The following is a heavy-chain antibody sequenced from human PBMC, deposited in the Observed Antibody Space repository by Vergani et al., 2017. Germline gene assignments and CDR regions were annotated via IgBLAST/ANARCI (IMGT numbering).Heavy chain of an antibody. CDR2: IKQDGSEK. Sequence: EVQVAESGGGLVQPGGSLRLSCAASGFIFSTFWMSWVRQAPGKGLEWVANIKQDGSEKYYGDSVKGRFTISRDNAKKSLYLQMNSLRAEDTAVYYCARVNNWKNATTNWEYYYYGMDVWGQXP. J-gene: IGHJ6*02. D-gene: IGHD1-1*01. CDR1: GFIFSTFW. V-gene: IGHV3-7*03. CDR3: ARVNNWKNATTNWEYYYYGMDV.